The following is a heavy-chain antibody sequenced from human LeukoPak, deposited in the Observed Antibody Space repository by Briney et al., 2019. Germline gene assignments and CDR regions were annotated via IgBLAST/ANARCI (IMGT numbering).Heavy chain of an antibody. D-gene: IGHD3-22*01. V-gene: IGHV4-4*07. CDR1: GGSISSYY. CDR3: ARASYFESSNNIAFDI. Sequence: PSETLSLTCSVSGGSISSYYWSWIRQTARKGLEWIGRINTSGNTKYNPSLKSRVTMSVDTSKNQFSLNLRSVTAADATVYYCARASYFESSNNIAFDIWGQGTMVTASS. CDR2: INTSGNT. J-gene: IGHJ3*02.